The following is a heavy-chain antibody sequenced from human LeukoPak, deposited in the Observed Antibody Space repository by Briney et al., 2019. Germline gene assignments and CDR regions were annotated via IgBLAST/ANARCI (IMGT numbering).Heavy chain of an antibody. Sequence: SETLSLTCTVSGCSISSYYWSWIRQPPGKGLEWIGNIYYSGSTNYNLSLKSRVTISVDTSMNPLSLKLSCVTAADTAVYYCARAGAVADPYYYYGMDVWGQGTTVTVSS. V-gene: IGHV4-59*01. J-gene: IGHJ6*02. CDR1: GCSISSYY. CDR3: ARAGAVADPYYYYGMDV. D-gene: IGHD6-19*01. CDR2: IYYSGST.